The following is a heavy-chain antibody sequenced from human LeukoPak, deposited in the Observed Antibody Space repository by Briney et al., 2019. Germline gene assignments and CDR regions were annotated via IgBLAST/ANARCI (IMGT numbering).Heavy chain of an antibody. V-gene: IGHV3-72*01. CDR1: GFTFSDHY. J-gene: IGHJ6*03. CDR3: AGTGLLWFGELSSDYYMDV. D-gene: IGHD3-10*01. CDR2: TRNKANSYTT. Sequence: PGGSLRLSCAASGFTFSDHYMDWVRQAPGKGLEWVGRTRNKANSYTTEYAASVKGRFTISRDDSKNSLYLQMNSLRAEDTAVYYCAGTGLLWFGELSSDYYMDVWGKGTTVTISS.